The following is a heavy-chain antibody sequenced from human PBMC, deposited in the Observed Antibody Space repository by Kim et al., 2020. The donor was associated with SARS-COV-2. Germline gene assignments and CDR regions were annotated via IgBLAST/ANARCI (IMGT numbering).Heavy chain of an antibody. J-gene: IGHJ3*02. CDR1: GFTFRDYY. CDR3: ARDQTGHYAYDAFDI. D-gene: IGHD2-2*01. Sequence: GGSLRLPCAASGFTFRDYYMSWIRQAPGRGLEWVSYIGSSVTDTKYADSVKGRFTISRDNAKNSLYLQMNSLRAADTAIYYCARDQTGHYAYDAFDIWGQGTMVTVSS. V-gene: IGHV3-11*05. CDR2: IGSSVTDT.